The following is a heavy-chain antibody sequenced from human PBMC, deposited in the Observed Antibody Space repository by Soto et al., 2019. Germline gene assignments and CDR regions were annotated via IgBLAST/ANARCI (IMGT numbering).Heavy chain of an antibody. V-gene: IGHV4-39*01. Sequence: SETLSLTCTVSGGSISSSSYYWGWIRQPPGKGLEWIGSIYYSGSTYYNPSLKSRVTISVDTSKNQFSLKLSSVTAADTAVYYCARYVTYYYGSGSYYTSNWFDPWGQGTLVTVSS. CDR1: GGSISSSSYY. CDR2: IYYSGST. CDR3: ARYVTYYYGSGSYYTSNWFDP. J-gene: IGHJ5*02. D-gene: IGHD3-10*01.